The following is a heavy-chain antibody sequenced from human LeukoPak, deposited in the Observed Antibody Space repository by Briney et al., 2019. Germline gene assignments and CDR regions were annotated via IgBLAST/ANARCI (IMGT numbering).Heavy chain of an antibody. J-gene: IGHJ4*02. CDR3: AKDESPNFDWLPFDY. CDR2: MNPNSGNT. CDR1: GYTFTSYD. Sequence: GASVKVSCKASGYTFTSYDINWVRQATGQGLEWMGWMNPNSGNTGYAQKFQGRVTITRNTSISTAYMELSSLRSEDTAVYYCAKDESPNFDWLPFDYWGQGTLVTVSS. V-gene: IGHV1-8*03. D-gene: IGHD3-9*01.